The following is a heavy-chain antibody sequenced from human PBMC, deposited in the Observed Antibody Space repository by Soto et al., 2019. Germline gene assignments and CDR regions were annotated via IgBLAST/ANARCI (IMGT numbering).Heavy chain of an antibody. CDR3: ARDPYGSGSYGDDY. J-gene: IGHJ4*02. V-gene: IGHV1-18*01. CDR1: GYTFTSYG. D-gene: IGHD3-10*01. Sequence: GASVKVSCKASGYTFTSYGISWVRQAPGQGLEWMGWISAYNGNTNYAQKLQGRVTMTTDTSTSTAYMELRSLRSDDTAVYYCARDPYGSGSYGDDYWGQGTLVTGSS. CDR2: ISAYNGNT.